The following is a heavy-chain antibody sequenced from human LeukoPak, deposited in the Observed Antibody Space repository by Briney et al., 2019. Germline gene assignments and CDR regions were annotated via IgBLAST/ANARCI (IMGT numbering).Heavy chain of an antibody. CDR2: IKQDGSEK. V-gene: IGHV3-7*01. CDR1: GFTFSSYW. CDR3: ARDQADFWSGYSLDAFDI. D-gene: IGHD3-3*01. Sequence: GGSLRLSCAASGFTFSSYWMSWVRQAPGKGLEWVANIKQDGSEKNYMDSVKGRFTISRDNAQNPLYLQMNSLRAEDTSVYYCARDQADFWSGYSLDAFDIWGQGTMVTVSS. J-gene: IGHJ3*02.